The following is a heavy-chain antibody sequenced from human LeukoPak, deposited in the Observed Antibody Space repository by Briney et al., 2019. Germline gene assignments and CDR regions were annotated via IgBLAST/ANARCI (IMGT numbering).Heavy chain of an antibody. V-gene: IGHV3-15*01. Sequence: GGALRLSCAASGLTFSSAWITWVHQPPGKGLELVGSFRSKAEGGTTDYAAPAKGRFTISRDDSKNTVLLQMNSLKTEDTAVYYCTTVRPGTSGYSYWGQGTLVTVSS. D-gene: IGHD3-22*01. CDR2: FRSKAEGGTT. CDR3: TTVRPGTSGYSY. J-gene: IGHJ4*02. CDR1: GLTFSSAW.